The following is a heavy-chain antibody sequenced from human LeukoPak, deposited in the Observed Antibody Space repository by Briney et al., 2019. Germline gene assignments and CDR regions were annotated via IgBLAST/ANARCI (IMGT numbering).Heavy chain of an antibody. D-gene: IGHD2-21*01. CDR3: ARDVVVIATHFDY. CDR1: GFTFSSYA. V-gene: IGHV3-23*01. Sequence: GGSLRLSCAASGFTFSSYAMSWVRQAPGKGLEWVSAISGSGGSTYYADSVKGRFTISRDNSKNTLYLQMNSLRAEDTALYYCARDVVVIATHFDYWGQGTLVTVSS. CDR2: ISGSGGST. J-gene: IGHJ4*02.